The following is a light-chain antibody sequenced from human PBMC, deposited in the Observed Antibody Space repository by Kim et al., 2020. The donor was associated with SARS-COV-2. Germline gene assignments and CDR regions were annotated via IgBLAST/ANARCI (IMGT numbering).Light chain of an antibody. CDR1: GGGRDDNY. Sequence: GDTLHISCARSGGGRDDNYVQWYQQRPGGVPTAVIYEDDQRPSGVSDRFSGSIDNSSNSASLTISGLKTEDEADYYCQSYNRSNVVFGGGTQLTVL. J-gene: IGLJ2*01. CDR3: QSYNRSNVV. CDR2: EDD. V-gene: IGLV6-57*03.